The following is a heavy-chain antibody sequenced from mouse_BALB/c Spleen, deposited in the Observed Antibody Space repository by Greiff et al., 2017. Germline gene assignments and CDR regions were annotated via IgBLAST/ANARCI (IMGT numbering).Heavy chain of an antibody. V-gene: IGHV5-6*03. J-gene: IGHJ3*01. CDR1: GFTFSSFG. CDR2: ISSGGSYT. CDR3: ARHPSYGNYFAY. Sequence: DVKLVESGGGLVQPGGSRKLSCAASGFTFSSFGMHWVRQTPDKRLEWVATISSGGSYTYYPDSVKGRFTISRDNDKNTLYLQMSSLKSEDTAMYYCARHPSYGNYFAYWGQGTLVTVSA. D-gene: IGHD2-10*01.